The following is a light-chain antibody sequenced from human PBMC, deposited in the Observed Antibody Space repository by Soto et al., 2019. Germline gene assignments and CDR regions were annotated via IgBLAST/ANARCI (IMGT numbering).Light chain of an antibody. CDR1: QSMSSY. Sequence: EVVLTQSPDTRSLPPGERATLSCRASQSMSSYLAWYQQKPDQAPRLLIDDASSRATRIPARFSGSGSGTDFPLTISSLEPEDFSVYYCQQLTAWPPQWTLGQGTKVDIK. V-gene: IGKV3-11*01. CDR3: QQLTAWPPQWT. CDR2: DAS. J-gene: IGKJ1*01.